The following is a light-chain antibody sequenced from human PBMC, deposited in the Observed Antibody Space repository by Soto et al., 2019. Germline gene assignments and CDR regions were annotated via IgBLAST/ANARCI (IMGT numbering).Light chain of an antibody. CDR1: SSDIGDSNY. V-gene: IGLV2-11*01. Sequence: QSALTQTRSVSGSPGQSVTISCTGTSSDIGDSNYVSWYQQHPGKAPKLLIYDVTRRPSGVPDRFSGSKSGNTASLTISGLQAEDEADYFCCSYAGSYTLVFGGGTQLTVL. J-gene: IGLJ2*01. CDR3: CSYAGSYTLV. CDR2: DVT.